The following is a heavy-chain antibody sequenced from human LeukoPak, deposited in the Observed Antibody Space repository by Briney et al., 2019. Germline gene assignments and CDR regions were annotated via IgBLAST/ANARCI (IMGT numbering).Heavy chain of an antibody. Sequence: ASVKVSCKASGYTFTEYYMYWVRQAPGQGPECMGVIHPSGGGTTYAQKFQGRVTLTKDTATITVYIELSSLRSDDTAVYYCARMAMDPAMVTNFFDLWGQGTLLIVSA. V-gene: IGHV1-46*01. D-gene: IGHD5-18*01. J-gene: IGHJ4*02. CDR2: IHPSGGGT. CDR1: GYTFTEYY. CDR3: ARMAMDPAMVTNFFDL.